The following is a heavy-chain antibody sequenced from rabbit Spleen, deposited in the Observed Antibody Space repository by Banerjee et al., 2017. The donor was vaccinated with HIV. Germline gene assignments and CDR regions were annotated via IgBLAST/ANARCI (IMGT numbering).Heavy chain of an antibody. J-gene: IGHJ6*01. CDR3: ARDTSSSFSSYGMDL. CDR1: GFSFSSSDW. V-gene: IGHV1S40*01. D-gene: IGHD1-1*01. CDR2: IYNGDGST. Sequence: QSLEESGGDLVKPGASLTLTCTASGFSFSSSDWIYWVRQAPGKGLEWIACIYNGDGSTYYASWAKGRFTISKTSSTTVTLQMTSLTAADTATYFCARDTSSSFSSYGMDLWGPGTLVTVS.